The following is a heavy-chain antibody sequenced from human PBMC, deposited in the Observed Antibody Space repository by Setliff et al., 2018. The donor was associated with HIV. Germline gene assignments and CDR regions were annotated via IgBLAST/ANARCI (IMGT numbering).Heavy chain of an antibody. D-gene: IGHD5-12*01. CDR1: GYTFNSYD. J-gene: IGHJ6*03. Sequence: GASVKVSCKASGYTFNSYDINWVRQATGQGLEWMGWMNPNSGNTGYAQKFQGRVTITADESTSTVYMELPSLRFEDTAVYYCARVGEMATIGYSYYYMDVWGKGTTVTVSS. V-gene: IGHV1-8*03. CDR3: ARVGEMATIGYSYYYMDV. CDR2: MNPNSGNT.